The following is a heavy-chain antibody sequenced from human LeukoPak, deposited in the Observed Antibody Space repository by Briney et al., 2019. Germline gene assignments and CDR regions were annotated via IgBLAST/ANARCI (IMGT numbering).Heavy chain of an antibody. J-gene: IGHJ2*01. Sequence: SETLSLTCAVYGGSFSGYYWSWIRQPPGKGLEWIGEINHSGSTNYNPSLKSRVTISVDTSKNQFSLKLSSVTAADTAVYYCASSYIAARGKYLDLWGLGTLVTVSS. D-gene: IGHD6-6*01. CDR3: ASSYIAARGKYLDL. CDR2: INHSGST. V-gene: IGHV4-34*01. CDR1: GGSFSGYY.